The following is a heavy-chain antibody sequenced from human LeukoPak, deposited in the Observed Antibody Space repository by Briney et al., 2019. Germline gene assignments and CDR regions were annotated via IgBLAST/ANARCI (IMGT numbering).Heavy chain of an antibody. CDR1: GYTFTDYY. D-gene: IGHD3-9*01. J-gene: IGHJ5*02. Sequence: GASVKVSCKASGYTFTDYYMHWVRQAPGQGLEWMGWVTSYNGDTNYAQKFQGRVTMSTDTSTSTAYMELRGLRFDDTAIYYCAKDWHILTGRNCFDPWGQGTLVTVSS. V-gene: IGHV1-18*04. CDR2: VTSYNGDT. CDR3: AKDWHILTGRNCFDP.